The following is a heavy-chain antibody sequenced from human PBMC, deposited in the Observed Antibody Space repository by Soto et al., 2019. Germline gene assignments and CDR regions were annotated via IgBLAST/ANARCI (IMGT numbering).Heavy chain of an antibody. CDR3: ARDLGYCSGGSCPGAFDI. D-gene: IGHD2-15*01. J-gene: IGHJ3*02. Sequence: GGPLRLSCAASGFTFSSYWMSWVRQAPGKRLEWVANIKQDGSEKYYVDSVKGRFTISRDNAKNSLYLQMNSLRAEDTAVYYCARDLGYCSGGSCPGAFDIWGQRTMVTVSS. V-gene: IGHV3-7*03. CDR2: IKQDGSEK. CDR1: GFTFSSYW.